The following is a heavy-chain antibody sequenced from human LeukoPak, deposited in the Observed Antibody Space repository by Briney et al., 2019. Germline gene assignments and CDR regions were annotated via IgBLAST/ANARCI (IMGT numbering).Heavy chain of an antibody. Sequence: PSETLSLTCSVSGGSISGYYWSWVRQPPGKGLEWIGYIYTSGSTNYNPSLKSRVPISVDTSKNPFSLKPSSVTAADTAVYYRATTTTIASWFDPWGQGTLVTVSS. CDR2: IYTSGST. CDR1: GGSISGYY. V-gene: IGHV4-4*09. J-gene: IGHJ5*02. CDR3: ATTTTIASWFDP. D-gene: IGHD2-21*01.